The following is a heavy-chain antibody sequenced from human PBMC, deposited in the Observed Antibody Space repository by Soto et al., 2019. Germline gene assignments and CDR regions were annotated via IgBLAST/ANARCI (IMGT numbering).Heavy chain of an antibody. Sequence: SETLSLTCTVSGGSISSSSYYWGWIRQPPGKGLEWIGSIYYSGSTYYNPSLKSRVTISVDTSKNQFSLKLSSVTAADTAVYYCARVARGTDWLTYYYYGMDVWGQGTTVTVSS. D-gene: IGHD3-9*01. CDR2: IYYSGST. V-gene: IGHV4-39*07. CDR3: ARVARGTDWLTYYYYGMDV. J-gene: IGHJ6*02. CDR1: GGSISSSSYY.